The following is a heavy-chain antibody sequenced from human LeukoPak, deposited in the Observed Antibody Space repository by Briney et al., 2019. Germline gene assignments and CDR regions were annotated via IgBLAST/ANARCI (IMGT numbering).Heavy chain of an antibody. V-gene: IGHV4-34*01. D-gene: IGHD1-1*01. Sequence: PSETLSLTCAVYGGSFSGYYWSWIRQPPGKGLEWIGEINHSGSTNYNPSLKSRVTISVDTSKNQFSLKLSSVTAADTAVYYCARETTNGNYFDYWGQGTLVTVSS. CDR2: INHSGST. J-gene: IGHJ4*02. CDR1: GGSFSGYY. CDR3: ARETTNGNYFDY.